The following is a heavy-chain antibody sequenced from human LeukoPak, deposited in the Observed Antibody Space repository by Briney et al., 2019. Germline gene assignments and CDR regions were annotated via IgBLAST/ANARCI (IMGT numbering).Heavy chain of an antibody. CDR3: ARLGTYCGGDCTNWYFDL. J-gene: IGHJ2*01. Sequence: GESLKISCKGSGYSFTNYWIGWVRQMPGKGLEWMGIIYPGDSDTRYSPSFEGQVTISADKSISTAYLQWSSLKASDTAMYYCARLGTYCGGDCTNWYFDLWGRGTLVTVSS. CDR2: IYPGDSDT. V-gene: IGHV5-51*01. D-gene: IGHD2-21*02. CDR1: GYSFTNYW.